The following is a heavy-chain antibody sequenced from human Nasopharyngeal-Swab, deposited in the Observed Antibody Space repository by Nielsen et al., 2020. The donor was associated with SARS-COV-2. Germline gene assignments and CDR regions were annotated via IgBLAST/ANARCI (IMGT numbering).Heavy chain of an antibody. D-gene: IGHD4-11*01. CDR1: GFRLSDYW. Sequence: GESLKISCGSSGFRLSDYWMHWVRQVPGKGLEWVARVNEDGTTITYADSVKGRFTISRDTSKNTLSLRMNSLRVEDTAVYYCASAVTGPLYWGQGTLVTVSS. CDR2: VNEDGTTI. CDR3: ASAVTGPLY. V-gene: IGHV3-74*03. J-gene: IGHJ1*01.